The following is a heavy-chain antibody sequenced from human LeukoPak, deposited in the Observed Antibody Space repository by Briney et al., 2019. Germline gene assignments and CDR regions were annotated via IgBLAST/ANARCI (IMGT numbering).Heavy chain of an antibody. J-gene: IGHJ4*02. Sequence: PSETLSLTCTVSGGSISSSSYYWGWIRQPPGKGLEWIGSIYYSGSTYYNPSLKSRVTISVDTSKNQFSLKLSSVTAADTAVYYCASPGPGGDRRYFDYWGQGTLVTVSS. D-gene: IGHD2-21*02. CDR2: IYYSGST. CDR1: GGSISSSSYY. V-gene: IGHV4-39*07. CDR3: ASPGPGGDRRYFDY.